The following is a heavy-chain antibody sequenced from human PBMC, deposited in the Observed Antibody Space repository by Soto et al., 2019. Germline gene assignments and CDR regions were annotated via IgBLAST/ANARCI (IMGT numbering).Heavy chain of an antibody. J-gene: IGHJ4*02. CDR1: GYTFTSYA. CDR2: ISTYNGNT. D-gene: IGHD6-13*01. V-gene: IGHV1-18*01. Sequence: QVQLVQSGAEVKKPGASVKVSCRASGYTFTSYAISWVRQTPGQGLEWMGWISTYNGNTNYAQKLQRRVTMTTDTSTSTAYMELRSLRSDDTAVYYWARDAAAGLNDYWGQGTLVTVSS. CDR3: ARDAAAGLNDY.